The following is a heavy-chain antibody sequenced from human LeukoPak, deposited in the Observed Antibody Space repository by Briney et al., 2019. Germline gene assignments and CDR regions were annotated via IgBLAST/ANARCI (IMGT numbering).Heavy chain of an antibody. Sequence: LSGGSLRLSCAASGFTFSSHAMSWVRQAPGKGLEWVSAISGSGGSTYYADSVKGRFTISRDNSKNTLYLQMNSLRAEDTAVYYCAKGQKREQWLVSFDYWGQGTLVTVSS. CDR1: GFTFSSHA. J-gene: IGHJ4*02. CDR2: ISGSGGST. CDR3: AKGQKREQWLVSFDY. D-gene: IGHD6-19*01. V-gene: IGHV3-23*01.